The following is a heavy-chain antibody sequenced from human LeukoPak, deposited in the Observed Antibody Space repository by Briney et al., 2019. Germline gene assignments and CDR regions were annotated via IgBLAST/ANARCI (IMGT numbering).Heavy chain of an antibody. CDR1: GFTFSSYS. J-gene: IGHJ4*02. V-gene: IGHV3-21*01. D-gene: IGHD5-18*01. CDR3: ARGSGYNYGFPDY. CDR2: ISSSSSYI. Sequence: GRSLRLSCAASGFTFSSYSMNWVRQAPGKGLEWVSSISSSSSYIYYADSVKGRFTISRDNAKNSLYLQMNSLRAEDTAVYYCARGSGYNYGFPDYWGQGTLVTVSS.